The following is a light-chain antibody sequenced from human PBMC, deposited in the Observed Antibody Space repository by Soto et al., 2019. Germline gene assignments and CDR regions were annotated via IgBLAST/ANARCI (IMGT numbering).Light chain of an antibody. Sequence: QLVLTQPRSVSGSPGQSVTISGTGTSSDVGGYNYVSWYQQHPGKAPKLMIYAVSKRPSGVPDRFSGSKSGNTASLTISGLQAEDEADYYCCSYAGSYTSYVFGTGTKLTVL. CDR2: AVS. V-gene: IGLV2-11*01. CDR3: CSYAGSYTSYV. J-gene: IGLJ1*01. CDR1: SSDVGGYNY.